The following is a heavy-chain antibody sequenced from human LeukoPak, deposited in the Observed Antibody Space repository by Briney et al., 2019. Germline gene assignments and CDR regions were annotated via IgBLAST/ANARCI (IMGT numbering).Heavy chain of an antibody. J-gene: IGHJ4*02. D-gene: IGHD3-22*01. CDR3: AKCSAYYYDSSLSDYFDY. Sequence: GGSLRLSCAASGFTFTSYAMSWVRQAPGKGLEWVSSISGSGGGTFYADSVKGRFTISRDNSKNTLYLQMNSLRAEDTAEYYCAKCSAYYYDSSLSDYFDYWGQGTLVTVSS. CDR2: ISGSGGGT. V-gene: IGHV3-23*01. CDR1: GFTFTSYA.